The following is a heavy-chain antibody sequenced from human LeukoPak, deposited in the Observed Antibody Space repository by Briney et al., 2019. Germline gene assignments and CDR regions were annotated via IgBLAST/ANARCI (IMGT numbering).Heavy chain of an antibody. CDR2: INHSGST. D-gene: IGHD6-6*01. CDR1: GGSFSGYY. J-gene: IGHJ4*02. Sequence: SETLSLTCAVYGGSFSGYYWSWIRQPPGKGPEWIGEINHSGSTNYNPSLKSRVTISVDTSKNQFSLKLSSVTAADTAVYYCARGRGGIAARPFDYWGQGTLVTVSS. V-gene: IGHV4-34*01. CDR3: ARGRGGIAARPFDY.